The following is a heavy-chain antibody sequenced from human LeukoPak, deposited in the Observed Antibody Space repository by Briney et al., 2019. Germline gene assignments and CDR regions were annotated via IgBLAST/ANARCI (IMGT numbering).Heavy chain of an antibody. Sequence: PSETLSLTCTVSGGSISSSSYYWGWIRQPPGKGLEWIGSIYFTGSTFYNPSLKSRVTMSVDTSKNQFSLRLSSVTAADTAVYYCARRITGNWFDPWGQGTPVTVSS. D-gene: IGHD1-20*01. CDR3: ARRITGNWFDP. CDR1: GGSISSSSYY. CDR2: IYFTGST. V-gene: IGHV4-39*01. J-gene: IGHJ5*02.